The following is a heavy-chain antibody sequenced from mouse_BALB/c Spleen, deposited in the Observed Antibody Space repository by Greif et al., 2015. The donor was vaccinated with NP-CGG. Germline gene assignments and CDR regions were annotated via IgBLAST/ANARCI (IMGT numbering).Heavy chain of an antibody. D-gene: IGHD1-1*02. Sequence: VKLMESGPGLVQPSQSLSITCTVSGYSLTSYGVHWVRQSPGKGLEWLGVIWSGGSADYNAAFISRLSISKDNSKSQCFIKMNRLQANDTAIYYCAREGEGCYGFAYWGQGTLVTVSA. CDR3: AREGEGCYGFAY. V-gene: IGHV2-2*02. CDR2: IWSGGSA. CDR1: GYSLTSYG. J-gene: IGHJ3*01.